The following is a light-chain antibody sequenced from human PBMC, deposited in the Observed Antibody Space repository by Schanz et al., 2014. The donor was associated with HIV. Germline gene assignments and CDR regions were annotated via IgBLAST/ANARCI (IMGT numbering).Light chain of an antibody. CDR1: SSKLGQNL. V-gene: IGLV1-44*01. Sequence: QSVLTQPPSASGTPGQRVTISCSGISSKLGQNLISWYQHLPGTAPKLLIYNDNRRPSGVPDRFSGSKSGTSASLAISGLQSEDEGDYICATWEGSLLLFGGGTKLTVL. CDR3: ATWEGSLLL. CDR2: NDN. J-gene: IGLJ2*01.